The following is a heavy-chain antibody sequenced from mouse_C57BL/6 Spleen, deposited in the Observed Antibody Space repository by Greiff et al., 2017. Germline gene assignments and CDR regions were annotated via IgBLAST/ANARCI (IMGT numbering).Heavy chain of an antibody. V-gene: IGHV1-39*01. CDR2: INPNYGTT. CDR3: ARGGYTAMDD. J-gene: IGHJ4*01. Sequence: VQLQQSGPELVKPGASVKISCTASGYSFTDYNMNWVKQSNGKSLEWIGVINPNYGTTSYNQKFKGKATLAVNQSSSTACMQLNSLTSEDSAVYYCARGGYTAMDDWGQGTSVTVSS. CDR1: GYSFTDYN. D-gene: IGHD3-1*01.